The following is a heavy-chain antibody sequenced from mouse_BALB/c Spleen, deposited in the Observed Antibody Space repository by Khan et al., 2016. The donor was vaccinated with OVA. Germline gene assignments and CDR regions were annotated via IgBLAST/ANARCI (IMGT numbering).Heavy chain of an antibody. V-gene: IGHV3-2*02. Sequence: EVQLQESGHGLVKPSQSLSLTCTVTGYSITSDYAWNWIRQFPGNKLEWMAYISYSGSTRSNPSLNSQISITRDTSKNQFFLQLNSVTTEDTATYYCARRYYYGQWYFDVWGAGTTVTVSS. D-gene: IGHD1-1*01. CDR3: ARRYYYGQWYFDV. CDR1: GYSITSDYA. CDR2: ISYSGST. J-gene: IGHJ1*01.